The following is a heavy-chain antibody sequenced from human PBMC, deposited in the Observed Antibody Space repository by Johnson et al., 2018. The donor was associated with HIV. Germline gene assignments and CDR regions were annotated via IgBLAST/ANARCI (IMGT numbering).Heavy chain of an antibody. CDR3: SVAPRPGDVYDI. CDR2: IRYDGSEK. V-gene: IGHV3-30*02. CDR1: GFTFSDYG. J-gene: IGHJ3*02. D-gene: IGHD3-10*01. Sequence: QVQLVESGGGVVQPGGSRRLSCAASGFTFSDYGMHWVRQAPGKGLEWVAFIRYDGSEKYYTDSVKGRFNISRDNSKNTLHLQMNSLRVEDTALYSCSVAPRPGDVYDIWGQGTMVTVSS.